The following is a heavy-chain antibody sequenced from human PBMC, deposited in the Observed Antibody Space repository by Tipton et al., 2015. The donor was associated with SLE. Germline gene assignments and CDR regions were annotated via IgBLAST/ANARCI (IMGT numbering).Heavy chain of an antibody. CDR1: GGSISSSSYY. D-gene: IGHD1-1*01. CDR2: MYYSGST. CDR3: ARVAPTEVFDY. J-gene: IGHJ4*02. V-gene: IGHV4-39*01. Sequence: TLSLTCTVSGGSISSSSYYWGWIRQPPGKGLEWIGSMYYSGSTYYNPSLKSRVTISVDMSKNQVSLKLSSVTAADTAVYYCARVAPTEVFDYWGQGTLVTVSS.